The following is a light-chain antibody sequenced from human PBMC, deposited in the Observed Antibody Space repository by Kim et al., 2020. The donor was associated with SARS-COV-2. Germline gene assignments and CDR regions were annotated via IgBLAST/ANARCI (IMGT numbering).Light chain of an antibody. CDR1: QSVSSSY. CDR2: GAS. J-gene: IGKJ3*01. V-gene: IGKV3-20*01. CDR3: QQYGSSLFT. Sequence: SAAERALLSCRASQSVSSSYVAWYQKKPGQTPRLLIYGASSRATGIPDRVSGSVSGTDFTLTISRPEPEEFAVYYCQQYGSSLFTFGPGTKVDI.